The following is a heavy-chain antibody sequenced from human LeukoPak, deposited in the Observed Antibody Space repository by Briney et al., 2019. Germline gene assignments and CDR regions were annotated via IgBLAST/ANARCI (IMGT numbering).Heavy chain of an antibody. CDR1: GGSFSGYY. Sequence: SETLSLTCAVYGGSFSGYYWSWIRQPPGKGLEWIGEINHSGSTNYNPSLKSRVTISVDTSKNQFSLKLSSVTAADTAVYYCARREYSYGYGYWGQGTLVTVSS. CDR2: INHSGST. J-gene: IGHJ4*02. D-gene: IGHD5-18*01. CDR3: ARREYSYGYGY. V-gene: IGHV4-34*01.